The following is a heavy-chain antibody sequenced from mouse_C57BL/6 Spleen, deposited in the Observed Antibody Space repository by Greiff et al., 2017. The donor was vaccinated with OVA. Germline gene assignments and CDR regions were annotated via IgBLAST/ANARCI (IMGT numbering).Heavy chain of an antibody. CDR1: GYTFTSYW. D-gene: IGHD3-2*02. J-gene: IGHJ4*01. CDR3: ARQLRLYAMDY. Sequence: QVQLQQPGAELVMPGASVKLSCKASGYTFTSYWMHWVKQRPGQGLEWIGEIDPSDSYTNYNQKFKGKSTLTVDKSSSTAYMQLSGLTSEDSAVYYCARQLRLYAMDYWGQGTSVTVSS. V-gene: IGHV1-69*01. CDR2: IDPSDSYT.